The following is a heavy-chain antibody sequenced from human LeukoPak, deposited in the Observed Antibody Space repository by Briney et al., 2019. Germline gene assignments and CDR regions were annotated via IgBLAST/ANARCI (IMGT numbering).Heavy chain of an antibody. CDR1: GYTFTSYS. Sequence: GASVKVSCKASGYTFTSYSISWVRQAPGQGLEWMGWISAYNGNTNYAQKLQGRVTMTTDTSTSTAYMELRSLRSDDTAVYYCARVMITFGGVIPADYWGQGTLVTVSS. D-gene: IGHD3-16*01. J-gene: IGHJ4*02. CDR2: ISAYNGNT. CDR3: ARVMITFGGVIPADY. V-gene: IGHV1-18*01.